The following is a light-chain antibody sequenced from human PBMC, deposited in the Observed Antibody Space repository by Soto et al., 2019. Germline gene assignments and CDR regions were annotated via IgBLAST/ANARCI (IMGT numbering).Light chain of an antibody. V-gene: IGLV2-14*01. CDR1: SSDVGDYNY. Sequence: QSALTQPASVSGSPGQSITISCTGTSSDVGDYNYVSWYQQHPGKAPKLMIYDVSNRPSGVSNRFSGSKSGNTASLTISGLQAEDEAEYYCSSYTSSSLCVFGTGTKVNVL. CDR2: DVS. J-gene: IGLJ1*01. CDR3: SSYTSSSLCV.